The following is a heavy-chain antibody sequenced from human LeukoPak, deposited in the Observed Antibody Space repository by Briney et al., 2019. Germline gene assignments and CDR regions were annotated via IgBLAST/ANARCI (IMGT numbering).Heavy chain of an antibody. Sequence: SETLSLTCAVSGYSISSGYYWGWIRQPPGKGLEWIGSIYHSGSTYYNPSLKSRVTISVDTSKNQFSLKLSSVTAADTAVYYCASGVPAALPGAFDIWGQGTMVTASS. CDR3: ASGVPAALPGAFDI. V-gene: IGHV4-38-2*01. D-gene: IGHD2-2*01. CDR2: IYHSGST. J-gene: IGHJ3*02. CDR1: GYSISSGYY.